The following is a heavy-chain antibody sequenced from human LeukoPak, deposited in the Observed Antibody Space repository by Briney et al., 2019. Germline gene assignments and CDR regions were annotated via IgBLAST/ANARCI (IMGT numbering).Heavy chain of an antibody. CDR1: GFTFSSYW. D-gene: IGHD5-24*01. Sequence: GGSLRLSCAASGFTFSSYWMSWVRQAPGKGLEWVANIKQDGSEKYYVDSVKGRFTISRDNAKNSLYLQMNSLRAEDTAVYYCATMKVRDGYPFDYWGQGTLVTVSS. J-gene: IGHJ4*02. V-gene: IGHV3-7*01. CDR2: IKQDGSEK. CDR3: ATMKVRDGYPFDY.